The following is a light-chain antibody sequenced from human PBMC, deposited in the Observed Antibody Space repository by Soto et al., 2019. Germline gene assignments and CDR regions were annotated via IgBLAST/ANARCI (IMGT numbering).Light chain of an antibody. V-gene: IGKV3-20*01. J-gene: IGKJ2*01. CDR2: GAS. CDR3: HQYGTSPLT. Sequence: EIVLTQSPGSLSLSPGERATLSCRPSQSVSSSYLAWYQQKPGQAPRLVIYGASSRANGIPDRFSGSGSGTDFTLTISRLEPEDFAVYYCHQYGTSPLTFGQGTKLEIK. CDR1: QSVSSSY.